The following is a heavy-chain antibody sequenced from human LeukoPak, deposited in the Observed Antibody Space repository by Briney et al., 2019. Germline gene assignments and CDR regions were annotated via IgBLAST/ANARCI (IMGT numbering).Heavy chain of an antibody. J-gene: IGHJ4*02. CDR2: IIPIFGTA. V-gene: IGHV1-69*05. CDR1: GGTFSSYA. CDR3: ARGEAFGYCGGDGCPYYFDY. Sequence: ASVKVSCKASGGTFSSYAISWVRQAPGQGLGWMGRIIPIFGTANYAQKFQGRVTITTDESTSTAYMELSSLRSEDTAVYYCARGEAFGYCGGDGCPYYFDYWGQGTLVTVSS. D-gene: IGHD2-21*02.